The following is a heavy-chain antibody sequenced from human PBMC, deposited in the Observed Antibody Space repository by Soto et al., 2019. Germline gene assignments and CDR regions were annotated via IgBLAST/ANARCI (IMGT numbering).Heavy chain of an antibody. CDR3: ARDLLRFLEWSTPSYYFDY. Sequence: PGGSLRLSCAASGFTFSSYGMHWVRQAPGKGLEWVAVIWYDGSNKYYADSVKGRFTISRDNSKNTLYLQMNSLRAEDTAVYYCARDLLRFLEWSTPSYYFDYRGQGTLVTVP. J-gene: IGHJ4*02. CDR2: IWYDGSNK. CDR1: GFTFSSYG. D-gene: IGHD3-3*01. V-gene: IGHV3-33*08.